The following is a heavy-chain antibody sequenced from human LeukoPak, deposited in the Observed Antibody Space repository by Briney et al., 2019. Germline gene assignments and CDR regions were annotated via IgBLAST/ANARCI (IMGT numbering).Heavy chain of an antibody. J-gene: IGHJ5*02. CDR3: VRDKTGTTGWGWFDP. D-gene: IGHD1-7*01. CDR2: IYYSGST. CDR1: GGSISSYY. V-gene: IGHV4-59*01. Sequence: SETLSLTCTVSGGSISSYYWSWIRQPPGKGLEWIGYIYYSGSTNYNPSLKSRVTISVDTSKNQFSLKLSSVTAADTAVYYCVRDKTGTTGWGWFDPWGQGTLVTVSS.